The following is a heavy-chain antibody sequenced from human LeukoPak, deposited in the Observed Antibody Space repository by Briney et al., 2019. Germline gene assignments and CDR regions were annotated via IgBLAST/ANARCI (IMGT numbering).Heavy chain of an antibody. CDR3: ARVLKFYYSSGSYSYYFDY. D-gene: IGHD3-10*01. V-gene: IGHV4-59*01. CDR1: GGSIRSYY. CDR2: IYYSGSP. Sequence: SETLSLTCTVSGGSIRSYYWSWIRQPPGKGLEWVGYIYYSGSPNYNPSLKSRVTTSIDTSRNQLSLKLSSVTAADTAVYYCARVLKFYYSSGSYSYYFDYWGRGTLVTVSS. J-gene: IGHJ4*02.